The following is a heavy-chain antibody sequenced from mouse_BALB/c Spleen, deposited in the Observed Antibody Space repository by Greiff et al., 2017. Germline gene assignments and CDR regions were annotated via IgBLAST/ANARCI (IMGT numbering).Heavy chain of an antibody. V-gene: IGHV5-17*02. CDR3: ARSYYYGTTWFAY. CDR2: ISSGSSTI. CDR1: GFTFSSFG. D-gene: IGHD1-1*01. J-gene: IGHJ3*01. Sequence: EVKLMESGGGLVQPGGSRKLSCAASGFTFSSFGMHWVRQAPEKGLEWVAYISSGSSTIYYADTVKGRFTITRDNPKNTLFLQMTSLRSEDTAMYYCARSYYYGTTWFAYWGQGTLVTVSA.